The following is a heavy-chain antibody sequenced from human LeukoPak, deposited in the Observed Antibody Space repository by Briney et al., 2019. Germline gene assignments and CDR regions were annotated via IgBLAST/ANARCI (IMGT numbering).Heavy chain of an antibody. D-gene: IGHD1-26*01. CDR3: ARFDRWKLLNWFDP. V-gene: IGHV3-48*03. J-gene: IGHJ5*02. CDR1: GFTFSSYE. Sequence: GGSLRLSCAASGFTFSSYEMNWVRQAPGKGLEWVSYISSSGSTIYYADSVKGRFTISRDNAKNSLYLQMNSLRAEDTAVYYCARFDRWKLLNWFDPWGQGTLVTVSS. CDR2: ISSSGSTI.